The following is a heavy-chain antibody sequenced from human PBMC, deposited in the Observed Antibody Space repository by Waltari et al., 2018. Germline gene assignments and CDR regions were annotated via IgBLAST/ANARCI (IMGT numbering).Heavy chain of an antibody. CDR3: ARAGDYGDYRKNWFDP. Sequence: QVQLQESGPGLVKPSETLSLTCAVSGYSISSGYYWGWIRQPPGKGLEWIGSIYHRGVTYYNPSLKSRVTISVDTSKNQFSLKRSSVTAADTAVYYWARAGDYGDYRKNWFDPWGQGTLVTVSS. J-gene: IGHJ5*02. CDR2: IYHRGVT. CDR1: GYSISSGYY. D-gene: IGHD4-17*01. V-gene: IGHV4-38-2*01.